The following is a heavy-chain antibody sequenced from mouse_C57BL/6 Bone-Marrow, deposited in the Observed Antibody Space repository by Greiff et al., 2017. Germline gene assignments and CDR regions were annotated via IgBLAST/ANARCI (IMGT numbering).Heavy chain of an antibody. Sequence: EVHLVESGGGLVQPKGSLKLSCAASGFSFNTYAMNWVRQAPGKGLEWVARIRSKSNNYATYYADSVKDRFTISRDDSESMLYLQMNNLKTEDTAMYYCVRSEGYAMDYWGQGTSVTVSS. CDR1: GFSFNTYA. J-gene: IGHJ4*01. CDR3: VRSEGYAMDY. V-gene: IGHV10-1*01. CDR2: IRSKSNNYAT.